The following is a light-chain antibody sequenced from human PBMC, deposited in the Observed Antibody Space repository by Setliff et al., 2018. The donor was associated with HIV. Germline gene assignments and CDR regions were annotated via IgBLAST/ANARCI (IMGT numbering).Light chain of an antibody. CDR1: SSDVNGYNY. V-gene: IGLV2-14*01. J-gene: IGLJ1*01. CDR2: EVS. CDR3: SSYTSSSTPYV. Sequence: ALTQSASVSGSPGQSITISCTGTSSDVNGYNYVSWYQQHPGKAPKLMIYEVSNRPSGVSNRFSGSKSGNTASLTISGLQAEDEADYYCSSYTSSSTPYVVGTGTKVTVL.